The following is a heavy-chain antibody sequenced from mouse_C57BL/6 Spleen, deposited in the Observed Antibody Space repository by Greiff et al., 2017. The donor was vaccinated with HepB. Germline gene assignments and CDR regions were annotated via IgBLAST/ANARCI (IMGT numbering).Heavy chain of an antibody. CDR2: ISYSGST. Sequence: EVQGVESGPGLAKPSQTLSLTCSVTGYSITSDYWNWIRKFPGNKLEYMGYISYSGSTYYNPSLKSRISITRDTSKNQYYLQLNSVTTEDTATYYCARSPFDYGSSPYAMDYWGQGTSVTVSS. J-gene: IGHJ4*01. D-gene: IGHD1-1*01. CDR1: GYSITSDY. CDR3: ARSPFDYGSSPYAMDY. V-gene: IGHV3-8*01.